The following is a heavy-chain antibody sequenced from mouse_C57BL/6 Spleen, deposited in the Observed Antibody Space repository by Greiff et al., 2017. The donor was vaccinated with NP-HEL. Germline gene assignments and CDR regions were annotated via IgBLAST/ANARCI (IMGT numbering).Heavy chain of an antibody. CDR2: IYPGDGDT. J-gene: IGHJ3*01. D-gene: IGHD1-1*01. V-gene: IGHV1-80*01. Sequence: VQLQQSGAELVKPGASVKISCKASGYAFSSYWINWVKQRPGQGLEWIGQIYPGDGDTNYNGKFKGKATLTADKSSSTAYMQLRSLTSEDSAVYSCARDYGSSYGFAYWGQGTLVTVSA. CDR1: GYAFSSYW. CDR3: ARDYGSSYGFAY.